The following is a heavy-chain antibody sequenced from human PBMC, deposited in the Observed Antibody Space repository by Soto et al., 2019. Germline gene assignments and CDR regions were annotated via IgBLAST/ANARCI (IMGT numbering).Heavy chain of an antibody. V-gene: IGHV1-3*01. D-gene: IGHD2-15*01. CDR1: GYTFTSYA. CDR2: INAGNGNT. Sequence: QVQLVQSGAEVKKPGASVKVSCKASGYTFTSYAMHWVRQAPGQRLEWMGWINAGNGNTKYSQKFQGRVTITRDTSASTAYMELSSLRSEDTAVYYCTSPEGSVDYYYGMDVWGQGTTVTVSS. J-gene: IGHJ6*02. CDR3: TSPEGSVDYYYGMDV.